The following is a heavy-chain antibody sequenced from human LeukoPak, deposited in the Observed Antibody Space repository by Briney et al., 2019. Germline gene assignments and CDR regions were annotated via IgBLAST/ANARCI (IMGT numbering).Heavy chain of an antibody. V-gene: IGHV4-59*12. CDR3: ARVAGRDAFYDYGDPWDNWFDP. D-gene: IGHD4-17*01. Sequence: PSETLSLTCTVSGGSISSYYWSWIRQPPGKGLEWIGYIYYSGSTNYNPSLKSRVTISVDTSKNQFSLKLSSVTAADTAVYYCARVAGRDAFYDYGDPWDNWFDPWGQGTLVTVSS. J-gene: IGHJ5*02. CDR1: GGSISSYY. CDR2: IYYSGST.